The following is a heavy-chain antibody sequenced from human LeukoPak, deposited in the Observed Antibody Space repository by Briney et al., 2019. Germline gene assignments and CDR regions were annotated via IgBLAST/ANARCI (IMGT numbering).Heavy chain of an antibody. CDR2: INPNSGGT. J-gene: IGHJ3*02. CDR3: ARPYDSSGYYPNDAFDI. D-gene: IGHD3-22*01. Sequence: GASVKVSCKASGYTFTGYYMHWVRQAPGQGLEWMGWINPNSGGTNYAQKFQGRVTMTRDTSISTAYMELSRLRSDDTAVYYCARPYDSSGYYPNDAFDIWGQGTMVTVSS. CDR1: GYTFTGYY. V-gene: IGHV1-2*02.